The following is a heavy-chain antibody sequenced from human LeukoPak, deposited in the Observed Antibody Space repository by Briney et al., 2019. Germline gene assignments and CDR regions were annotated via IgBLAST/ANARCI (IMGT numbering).Heavy chain of an antibody. V-gene: IGHV4-30-4*08. J-gene: IGHJ4*02. Sequence: SETLSLTCTVSGGSISSGGYYWSWLRQPPGKGLEWIGYIYYSGSTYYNPSLKSRATISVDTSKNQFSLKLSSVTAADTAVYYCARGSHRSSWYYFDYWGQGTLVTVSS. CDR1: GGSISSGGYY. CDR3: ARGSHRSSWYYFDY. CDR2: IYYSGST. D-gene: IGHD6-13*01.